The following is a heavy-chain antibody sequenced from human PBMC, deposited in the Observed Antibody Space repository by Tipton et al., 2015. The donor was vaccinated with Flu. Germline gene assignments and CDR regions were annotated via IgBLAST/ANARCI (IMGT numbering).Heavy chain of an antibody. J-gene: IGHJ5*02. D-gene: IGHD4-11*01. Sequence: TLSLTCAVSGDSIRSSNYYWGWIRQSPGKGLEWIGNIFHSGNSNHNPSPKSRVTVSVDTSKNQFSLKLSSVTAADTAVYYCARRDFSNYVSDPKNWFDPWGQGTLVTVSS. CDR2: IFHSGNS. CDR1: GDSIRSSNYY. V-gene: IGHV4-61*05. CDR3: ARRDFSNYVSDPKNWFDP.